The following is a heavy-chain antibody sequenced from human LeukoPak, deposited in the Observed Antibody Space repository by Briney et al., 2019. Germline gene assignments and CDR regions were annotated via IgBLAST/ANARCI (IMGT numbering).Heavy chain of an antibody. D-gene: IGHD3-9*01. CDR2: IRGSGGGT. V-gene: IGHV3-23*01. Sequence: GGSLRLSCAASGFTFSSNAMSWVRQAPGKGLEWVSAIRGSGGGTYYADSVKGRFTISRDNSKNTLYLQMNSLRAEDTAVYYCPKVRSDYYDILTGNYNPLFDYWGQGTLVTVSS. J-gene: IGHJ4*02. CDR1: GFTFSSNA. CDR3: PKVRSDYYDILTGNYNPLFDY.